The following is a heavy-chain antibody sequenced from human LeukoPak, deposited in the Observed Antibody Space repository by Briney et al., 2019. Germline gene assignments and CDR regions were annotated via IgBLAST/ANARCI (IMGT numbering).Heavy chain of an antibody. CDR1: GFPFNRYA. D-gene: IGHD1-7*01. J-gene: IGHJ4*02. V-gene: IGHV3-64D*09. Sequence: GLSPRLSCSASGFPFNRYAMHWVRQAPGKGLEYVSSISSNGGSAYYADSVKGRFTISRDNSKNTVYLRMSSLRPEDTAVYYCVKGNPATANTKDYFDFWGRGTLVTVSS. CDR3: VKGNPATANTKDYFDF. CDR2: ISSNGGSA.